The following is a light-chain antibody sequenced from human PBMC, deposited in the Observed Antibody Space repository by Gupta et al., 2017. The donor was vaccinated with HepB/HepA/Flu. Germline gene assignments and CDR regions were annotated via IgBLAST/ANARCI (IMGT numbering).Light chain of an antibody. CDR2: AAS. CDR3: QQYYRYPRT. CDR1: QGISSY. J-gene: IGKJ1*01. Sequence: AIRMTQSPSSFSASLGDRVTITCRASQGISSYLAWYQQKPGKAPKLLIYAASTLQSGVPSRFSGSGSGTDFTLTISCLQSEDFATYYCQQYYRYPRTFGQGTKVEIK. V-gene: IGKV1-8*01.